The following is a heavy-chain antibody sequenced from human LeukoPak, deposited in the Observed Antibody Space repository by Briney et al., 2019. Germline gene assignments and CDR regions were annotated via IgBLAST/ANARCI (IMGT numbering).Heavy chain of an antibody. D-gene: IGHD3-22*01. CDR1: GFTFSSYA. CDR3: AKARGYYYDGSGYYFDY. V-gene: IGHV3-23*01. Sequence: GGSLRLSCAASGFTFSSYAMSWVRQAPGKGLEWVSAISGSGGSTYYADSVKGRFTISRDNSKNTLYLQMNSLRAEDTAVYYCAKARGYYYDGSGYYFDYWGQGTLVTVSS. J-gene: IGHJ4*02. CDR2: ISGSGGST.